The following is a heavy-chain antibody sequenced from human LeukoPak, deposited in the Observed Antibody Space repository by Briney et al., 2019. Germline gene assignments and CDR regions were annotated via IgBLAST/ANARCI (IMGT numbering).Heavy chain of an antibody. CDR1: GFTFSNYA. V-gene: IGHV3-33*08. CDR3: ARVAMSDSSGYCDY. CDR2: IWYDGSNE. Sequence: GGSLRLSCAASGFTFSNYAMSWVRQAPGKGLEWVAVIWYDGSNENYADSVRGRFTVSRDNPKNTVYLHMNSVRAEDTAVYYCARVAMSDSSGYCDYWGQGTLVTVSS. J-gene: IGHJ4*02. D-gene: IGHD3-22*01.